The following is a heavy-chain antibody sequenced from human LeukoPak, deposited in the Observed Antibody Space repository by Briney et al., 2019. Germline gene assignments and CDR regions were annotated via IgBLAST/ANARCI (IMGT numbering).Heavy chain of an antibody. CDR1: GGTFSSYA. CDR3: ARAPYGSGSYYNSPFDY. V-gene: IGHV1-69*05. D-gene: IGHD3-10*01. Sequence: SVKVSCKASGGTFSSYAISWVRQAPGQGLEWMGRIIPTFGTANYAQKFQGRVTITTDESTSTAYMELSSLRSEDTAVYYCARAPYGSGSYYNSPFDYWGQGTLVTVSS. CDR2: IIPTFGTA. J-gene: IGHJ4*02.